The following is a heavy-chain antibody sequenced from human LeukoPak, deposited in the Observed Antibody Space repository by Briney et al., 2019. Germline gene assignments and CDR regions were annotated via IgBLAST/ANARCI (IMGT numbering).Heavy chain of an antibody. Sequence: GASVKVSCKASGGTFSSYAISWVRQAPGQGLEWMGWISAYNGNTNYAQKLQGRVTMTTDTSTSTAYMELRSLRSDDTAVYYCARVGPYGDLDYWGQGTLVTVSS. CDR3: ARVGPYGDLDY. D-gene: IGHD4-17*01. V-gene: IGHV1-18*01. J-gene: IGHJ4*02. CDR2: ISAYNGNT. CDR1: GGTFSSYA.